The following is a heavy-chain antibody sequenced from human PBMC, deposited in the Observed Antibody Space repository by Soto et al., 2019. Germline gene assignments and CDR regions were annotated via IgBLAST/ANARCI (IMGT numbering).Heavy chain of an antibody. V-gene: IGHV4-34*01. CDR3: ARGGGSSWYYYYYYGMDV. Sequence: SETLSLTCAVYGGSFSGYYWSWIRQPPGKGLEWIGEINHSGSTNYNPSLKSRVTISVDTSKNQFSLKLSSVTAADTAVYYCARGGGSSWYYYYYYGMDVWGQGTTVIVSS. CDR1: GGSFSGYY. CDR2: INHSGST. J-gene: IGHJ6*02. D-gene: IGHD6-13*01.